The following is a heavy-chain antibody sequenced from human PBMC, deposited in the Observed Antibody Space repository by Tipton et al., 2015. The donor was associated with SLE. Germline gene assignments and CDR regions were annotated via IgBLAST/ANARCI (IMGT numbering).Heavy chain of an antibody. V-gene: IGHV4-61*02. J-gene: IGHJ3*02. D-gene: IGHD3-16*01. CDR3: ARVLSPYPDAFDI. CDR1: GGSISSGSYY. Sequence: LRLSCTVSGGSISSGSYYWSWIRQPAGKGLEWIGRIYTSGSTNYNPSLKSRVTMSVDTSKNQFSLKLSSVTAADTAVYYCARVLSPYPDAFDIWGQGTMVTVSS. CDR2: IYTSGST.